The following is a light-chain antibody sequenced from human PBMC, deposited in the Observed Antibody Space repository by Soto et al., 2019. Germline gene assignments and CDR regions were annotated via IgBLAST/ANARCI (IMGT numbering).Light chain of an antibody. CDR3: QQYGSSPPYT. CDR1: PKIHTNY. V-gene: IGKV3-20*01. Sequence: EVELTQSPDTLSLSPGERATLSCKASPKIHTNYLAWYQQKPGQAPRLLISRTSTRAAGIPDRFSGSGSGTDFTLIISRLEPEDFAVYYCQQYGSSPPYTFGQGTKLEI. J-gene: IGKJ2*01. CDR2: RTS.